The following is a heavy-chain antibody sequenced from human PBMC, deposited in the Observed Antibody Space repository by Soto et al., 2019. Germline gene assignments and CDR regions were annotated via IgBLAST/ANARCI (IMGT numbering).Heavy chain of an antibody. CDR2: IYYSGST. J-gene: IGHJ6*02. CDR1: GGSISSGGYY. D-gene: IGHD3-10*01. Sequence: SETLSLTCTVSGGSISSGGYYWIWIRHHPGKGLEWIGYIYYSGSTYYNPSLKSRVTISVDTSKNQFSLKLSSVTAADTAVYYCARGGDYYGSGVNGPYYYYGMDVWGQGTTVTVSS. V-gene: IGHV4-31*03. CDR3: ARGGDYYGSGVNGPYYYYGMDV.